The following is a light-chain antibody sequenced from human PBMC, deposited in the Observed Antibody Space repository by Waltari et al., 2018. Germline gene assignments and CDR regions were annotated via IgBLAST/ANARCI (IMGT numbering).Light chain of an antibody. V-gene: IGLV2-14*01. Sequence: QSAPTQPPSVSGSTGQSVTISCTGTSSDVGGYNYVSWYQQHPGKAPKLMIYGVSNRPSGVSDRFSGSKSGNTASLTISGLQAEDEADYFCCSYTTSSTWVFGGGTRLTVL. CDR3: CSYTTSSTWV. CDR2: GVS. J-gene: IGLJ2*01. CDR1: SSDVGGYNY.